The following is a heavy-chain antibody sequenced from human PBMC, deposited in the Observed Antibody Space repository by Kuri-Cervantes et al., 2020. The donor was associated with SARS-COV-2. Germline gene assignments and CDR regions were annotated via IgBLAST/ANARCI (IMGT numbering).Heavy chain of an antibody. J-gene: IGHJ4*02. CDR1: GFTFSKYA. Sequence: GGSLRLSCVVSGFTFSKYAMSWVRQAPGKGLVWVSTITGSGTYTYYADSVKGRFTISRDNSKNTLFLQMNSLRAEDTAIYYCATFSRIPAAGTGFESWGQGSLVTVSS. D-gene: IGHD6-13*01. CDR2: ITGSGTYT. CDR3: ATFSRIPAAGTGFES. V-gene: IGHV3-23*01.